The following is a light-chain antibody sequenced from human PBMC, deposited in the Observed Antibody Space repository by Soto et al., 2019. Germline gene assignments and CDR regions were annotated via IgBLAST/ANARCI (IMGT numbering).Light chain of an antibody. CDR3: QQYTGYSQWT. CDR2: KAS. V-gene: IGKV1-5*03. J-gene: IGKJ1*01. Sequence: IQMTQSPSTLSASVGDRCTITCRASQSISSWLAWYQQKPGKAPKLLIYKASSLESGVPSRFSGSGSGTDFSLTISSLQPVDFATYYCQQYTGYSQWTFGPGTKVDIK. CDR1: QSISSW.